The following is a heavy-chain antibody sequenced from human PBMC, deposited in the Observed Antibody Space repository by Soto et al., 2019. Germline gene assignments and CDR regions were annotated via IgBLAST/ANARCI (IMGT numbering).Heavy chain of an antibody. V-gene: IGHV1-69*12. J-gene: IGHJ5*02. CDR2: IIPIFGTA. Sequence: QVQLVQSGAEVKKPGSSVKVSCKASGGTFNSYAISWVRQAPGQGLEWMGGIIPIFGTAKYAQKFQGRVTITADESTSTDYMELSSLRSEDTAVYYCARPMRYYYDSSGQSAWFDPWGQGTLVTVSS. D-gene: IGHD3-22*01. CDR3: ARPMRYYYDSSGQSAWFDP. CDR1: GGTFNSYA.